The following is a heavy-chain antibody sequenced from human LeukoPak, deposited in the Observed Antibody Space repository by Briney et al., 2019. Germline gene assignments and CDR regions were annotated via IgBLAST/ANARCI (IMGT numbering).Heavy chain of an antibody. CDR2: ISGSGDKT. V-gene: IGHV3-23*01. Sequence: GGTLRLSCGASGFTFSSNGMSWVRQAPGKGRGWVSAISGSGDKTYYADSVKGRFTISRDNSKNTLYLQMNSLRAEDTAVYYCAKGGRAGGSITLIRGVRNFYYYMDVWGKGTTVTISS. J-gene: IGHJ6*03. CDR3: AKGGRAGGSITLIRGVRNFYYYMDV. D-gene: IGHD3-10*01. CDR1: GFTFSSNG.